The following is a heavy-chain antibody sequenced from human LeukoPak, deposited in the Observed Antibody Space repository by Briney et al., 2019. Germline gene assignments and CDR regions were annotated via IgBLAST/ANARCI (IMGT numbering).Heavy chain of an antibody. CDR3: ATDRYCSGGSCYSGVDWFDP. Sequence: ASVKVSCKVSGYTLTELSMHWVRQAPGKGLEWMGGFHPEDGETIYAQKFQGRVTMTEDTSTDTAYMELSSLRSEDTAVYYCATDRYCSGGSCYSGVDWFDPWGQGTLVTVSS. CDR1: GYTLTELS. CDR2: FHPEDGET. D-gene: IGHD2-15*01. V-gene: IGHV1-24*01. J-gene: IGHJ5*02.